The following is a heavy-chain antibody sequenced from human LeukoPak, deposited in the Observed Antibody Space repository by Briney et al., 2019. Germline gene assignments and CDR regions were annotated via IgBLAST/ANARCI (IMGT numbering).Heavy chain of an antibody. V-gene: IGHV4-39*07. D-gene: IGHD6-19*01. CDR2: IYYSGST. CDR1: GGYISSSSYY. CDR3: ARAPQWLVTFDY. J-gene: IGHJ4*02. Sequence: SETLSLTCTVSGGYISSSSYYWGWIRQPPGKGLEWIGSIYYSGSTYYNPSLKSRVTISVDTSKNQFSLKLSSVTAADTAVYYCARAPQWLVTFDYWGQGTLVTVSS.